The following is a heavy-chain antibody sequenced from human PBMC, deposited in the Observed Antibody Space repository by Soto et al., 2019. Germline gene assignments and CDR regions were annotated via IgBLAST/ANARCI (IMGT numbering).Heavy chain of an antibody. CDR2: ISSTGDLI. Sequence: AGGSVRLSCTASGFSVSDYSVNWVRQAPGKGLEWISYISSTGDLILYADSVKGRFTIARDIAKNSLYLQMDTLRDEDSAVYYCATWAIAVGGEGFWGPVTLVTVSS. J-gene: IGHJ4*02. V-gene: IGHV3-48*02. D-gene: IGHD2-21*01. CDR3: ATWAIAVGGEGF. CDR1: GFSVSDYS.